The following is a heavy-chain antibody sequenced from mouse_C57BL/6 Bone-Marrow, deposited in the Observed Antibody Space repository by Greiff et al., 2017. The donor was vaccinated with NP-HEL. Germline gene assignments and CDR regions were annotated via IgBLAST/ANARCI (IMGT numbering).Heavy chain of an antibody. CDR3: AKIYDYDAWFAY. CDR1: GFTFSSYT. V-gene: IGHV5-9*01. CDR2: ISGGGGNT. J-gene: IGHJ3*01. D-gene: IGHD2-4*01. Sequence: DVKLVESGGGLVKPGGSLKLSCAASGFTFSSYTMSWVRQTPEKRLEWVATISGGGGNTYYPDSVKGRFTISRDNAKNTLYLQMSSLRSEDTALYYCAKIYDYDAWFAYWGQGTLVTVSA.